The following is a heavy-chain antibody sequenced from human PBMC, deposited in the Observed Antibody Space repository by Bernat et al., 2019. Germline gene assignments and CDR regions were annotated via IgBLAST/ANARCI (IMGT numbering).Heavy chain of an antibody. V-gene: IGHV1-69*02. D-gene: IGHD2-21*02. J-gene: IGHJ6*02. CDR3: ARVGCGGDCYYYYGMDV. CDR2: IIPILCIA. CDR1: GGTFSSYT. Sequence: QVQLVQSGAEVKKPGSSVKVSCKASGGTFSSYTISWVRQAPGQGLELMGRIIPILCIANYAQKFQGRVTITADKSTSTAYMELSSLRSEDTAVYYCARVGCGGDCYYYYGMDVWGQGTTVTVSS.